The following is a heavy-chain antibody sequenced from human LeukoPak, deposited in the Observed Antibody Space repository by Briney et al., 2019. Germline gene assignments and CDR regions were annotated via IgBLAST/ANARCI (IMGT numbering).Heavy chain of an antibody. D-gene: IGHD2-21*01. V-gene: IGHV4-39*01. CDR1: DDPIRTNSYY. J-gene: IGHJ4*02. CDR2: LHFSGTP. CDR3: TRGGDAHKLGNF. Sequence: PSETLTLACSVSDDPIRTNSYYWGWIRQPPGKGLEWVGSLHFSGTPYYSPSLSSRVAVSRDTSNNQFSLTLKSVTATDTAVYFCTRGGDAHKLGNFWGPGILVTVSS.